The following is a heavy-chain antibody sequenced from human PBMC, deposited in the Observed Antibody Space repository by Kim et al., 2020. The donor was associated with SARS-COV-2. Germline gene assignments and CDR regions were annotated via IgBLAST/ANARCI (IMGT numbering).Heavy chain of an antibody. J-gene: IGHJ4*02. Sequence: SETLSLTCSVSGGSISHYYWSWIRQPPGKGLEWIGYMFYRGVPNYNPSLKSRVAISVDISKNQFSLKLGSVTAADTAVYYCAGGGGPPHLYYCGRGPLGT. D-gene: IGHD3-16*01. CDR3: AGGGGPPHLYY. CDR1: GGSISHYY. CDR2: MFYRGVP. V-gene: IGHV4-59*01.